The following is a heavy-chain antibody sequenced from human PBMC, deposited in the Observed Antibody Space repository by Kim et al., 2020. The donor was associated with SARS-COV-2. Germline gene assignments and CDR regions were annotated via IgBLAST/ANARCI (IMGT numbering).Heavy chain of an antibody. D-gene: IGHD6-19*01. CDR1: GGSISSSSYY. CDR2: IYYSGST. Sequence: SETLSLTCTVSGGSISSSSYYWGWIRQPPGKGLEWIGSIYYSGSTYYNPSLKSRVTISVDTSKNQFSLKLSSVTAADTAAYYCARPISSSGWYVYWGQGT. V-gene: IGHV4-39*01. J-gene: IGHJ4*02. CDR3: ARPISSSGWYVY.